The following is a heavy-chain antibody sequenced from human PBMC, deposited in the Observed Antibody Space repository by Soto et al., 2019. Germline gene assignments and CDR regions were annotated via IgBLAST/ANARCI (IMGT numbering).Heavy chain of an antibody. CDR1: GGSLSDYA. D-gene: IGHD3-10*01. Sequence: QVQLVQSGAEVKKPGSSVKVSCKTSGGSLSDYAITWVRQAPGQGLEWMGRTIPALGVTNTAQKFQGRVTITADKSTSTVYMELSSLRSEDTAVYYCARGRKGITLVRGIMLDYWGQGTPVIVSS. CDR3: ARGRKGITLVRGIMLDY. CDR2: TIPALGVT. J-gene: IGHJ4*02. V-gene: IGHV1-69*02.